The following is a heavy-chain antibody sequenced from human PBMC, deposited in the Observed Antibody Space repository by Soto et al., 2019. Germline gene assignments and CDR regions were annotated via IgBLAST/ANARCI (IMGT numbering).Heavy chain of an antibody. V-gene: IGHV3-48*01. CDR3: ASVLGSRRSGSYPSY. D-gene: IGHD3-10*01. J-gene: IGHJ4*02. Sequence: EVQLVESGGGLVQPGGSLRLSCAASGFSISDCSMNWVRRAPGKGLEWVSYISTNNDAIYYADSVKGRFTISRDNAKNSLYLQMYSLRAEDTAVYYCASVLGSRRSGSYPSYWGQGTLVTVSS. CDR1: GFSISDCS. CDR2: ISTNNDAI.